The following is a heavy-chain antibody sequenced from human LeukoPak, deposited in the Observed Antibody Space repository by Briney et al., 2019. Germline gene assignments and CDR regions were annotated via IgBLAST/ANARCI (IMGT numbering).Heavy chain of an antibody. CDR1: GFTFSSYA. CDR2: ISYDGSNK. CDR3: ARGLQDLDY. Sequence: PGGSLRLSCAASGFTFSSYAMHWVRQALGKGLEWVAVISYDGSNKYYADSVKGRFTISRDNSKNTLYLQMNSLRAEDTAVYYCARGLQDLDYWGQGTLVTVSS. V-gene: IGHV3-30*04. D-gene: IGHD4-11*01. J-gene: IGHJ4*02.